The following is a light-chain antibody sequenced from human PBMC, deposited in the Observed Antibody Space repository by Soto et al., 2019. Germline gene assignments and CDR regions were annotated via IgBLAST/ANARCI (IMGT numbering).Light chain of an antibody. CDR1: NIGSKS. J-gene: IGLJ2*01. CDR3: QVWDTSSDHVV. V-gene: IGLV3-21*02. CDR2: DDS. Sequence: SYELTQPPSVSVAPGQTATMTCAGNNIGSKSVHWYQQRPGQAPVLVVFDDSGRPSGIPERFSDTNSGSTATLTISRVEGGDEADYFCQVWDTSSDHVVFGGGTKLTVL.